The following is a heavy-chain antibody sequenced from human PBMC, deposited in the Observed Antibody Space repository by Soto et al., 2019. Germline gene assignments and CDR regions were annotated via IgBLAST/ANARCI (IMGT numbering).Heavy chain of an antibody. Sequence: SETQSLTCTVSGDSVSNHYWNWIRQPAGQGLEWLGRLYNDERTNYNPSLKSRLTMSMDTSKNQFSLKLTSVTAADSAVYFCAREPLAHSYFDFWGQGILVTVSS. CDR2: LYNDERT. CDR1: GDSVSNHY. V-gene: IGHV4-4*07. J-gene: IGHJ4*02. CDR3: AREPLAHSYFDF.